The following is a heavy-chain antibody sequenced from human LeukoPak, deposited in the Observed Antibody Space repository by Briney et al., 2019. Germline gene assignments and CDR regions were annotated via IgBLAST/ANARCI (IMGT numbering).Heavy chain of an antibody. CDR2: IYNRGST. J-gene: IGHJ6*02. V-gene: IGHV4-59*01. D-gene: IGHD3-22*01. Sequence: PSETLSLTCTVSGDSISRYYWSWIRQPPGKGLEWIGYIYNRGSTNYNPSLKSRVTISVDTSKNHFSLKLSSVTAADTAVYYCARGVHYDRMVMDVWGQGTAVTVSS. CDR3: ARGVHYDRMVMDV. CDR1: GDSISRYY.